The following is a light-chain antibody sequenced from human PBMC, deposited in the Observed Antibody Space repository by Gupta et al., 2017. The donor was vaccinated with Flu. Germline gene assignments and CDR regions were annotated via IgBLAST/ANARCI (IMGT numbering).Light chain of an antibody. CDR3: QQYEGEPLT. J-gene: IGKJ4*01. CDR1: QNIVRSS. Sequence: GNLSLSPGERATLACRASQNIVRSSLAWSQQKPGQAPRLLIYGVSSRATGISDRFRGSGSGTDFTLTISRLESEDFAVYVCQQYEGEPLTLGGGTKVEIK. V-gene: IGKV3-20*01. CDR2: GVS.